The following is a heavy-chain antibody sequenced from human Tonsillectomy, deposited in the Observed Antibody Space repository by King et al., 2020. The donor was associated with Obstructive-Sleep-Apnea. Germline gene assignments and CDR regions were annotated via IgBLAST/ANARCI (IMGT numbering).Heavy chain of an antibody. D-gene: IGHD1-14*01. CDR3: AREGQGTGVNWFDP. V-gene: IGHV3-30-3*01. CDR2: ISYDGGNK. J-gene: IGHJ5*02. CDR1: GFTFSSYA. Sequence: VQLVESGGGVVQPGRSLRLSCAASGFTFSSYAMHWVRQAPGKGLEWVSGISYDGGNKYYADSVKGRFTISRYNSKNTLYLQMNSLRAEDTAVYYCAREGQGTGVNWFDPWGQGTLVTVSS.